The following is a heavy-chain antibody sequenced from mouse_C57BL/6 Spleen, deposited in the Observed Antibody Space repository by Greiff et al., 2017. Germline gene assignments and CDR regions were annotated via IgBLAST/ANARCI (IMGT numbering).Heavy chain of an antibody. J-gene: IGHJ4*01. Sequence: QVQLQQPGAELVKPGASVTLSCKASGYTFTSYWMHWVKQRPGQGLEWIGMIHPNSGSTNYNEKFKSKATLTVDKSSSTAYMQLSSLTSEDSAVYYCAREEDYGYERDAMDYWGQGTSVTVSA. CDR1: GYTFTSYW. CDR2: IHPNSGST. D-gene: IGHD2-2*01. V-gene: IGHV1-64*01. CDR3: AREEDYGYERDAMDY.